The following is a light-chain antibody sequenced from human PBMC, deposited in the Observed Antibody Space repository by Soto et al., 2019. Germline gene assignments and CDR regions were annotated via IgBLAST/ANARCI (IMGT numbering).Light chain of an antibody. CDR1: QSVRSK. V-gene: IGKV3-20*01. Sequence: EVVMTQSPYTLSVSPGETLTLSCISSQSVRSKLAWYQQKPGQAPRLFIYGASTRATGIPARFSGSGSGTDFTLTISRLEPEDFAVYYCQQYGSSPPITFGQGTRLEI. CDR3: QQYGSSPPIT. CDR2: GAS. J-gene: IGKJ5*01.